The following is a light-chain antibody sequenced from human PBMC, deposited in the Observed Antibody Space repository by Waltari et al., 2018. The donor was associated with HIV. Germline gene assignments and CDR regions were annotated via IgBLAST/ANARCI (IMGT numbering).Light chain of an antibody. Sequence: DIQMTQSPSSLSASVGDRVTITCRASQSISSYLNWYQQKPGKAPKVLIYAASSLQSGVPSRFSGSGSGTDFTLTISSLQAEDVAIYYCQQYLNTPWTFGQGTKVEVK. CDR2: AAS. J-gene: IGKJ1*01. CDR1: QSISSY. CDR3: QQYLNTPWT. V-gene: IGKV1-39*01.